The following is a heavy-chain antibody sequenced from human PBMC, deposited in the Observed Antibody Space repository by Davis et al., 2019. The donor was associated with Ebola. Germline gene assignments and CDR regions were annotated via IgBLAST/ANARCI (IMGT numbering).Heavy chain of an antibody. J-gene: IGHJ4*02. CDR2: IYHSGST. CDR3: ARGGHVDTAMVFDY. CDR1: GGSISSGGYS. V-gene: IGHV4-30-2*01. Sequence: LRLSCAVSGGSISSGGYSWSWIRQPPGKGLEWIGYIYHSGSTYYNPSLKSRVTISVDRSKNQFSLKLSSVTAADTAVYYCARGGHVDTAMVFDYWGQGTLVTVSS. D-gene: IGHD5-18*01.